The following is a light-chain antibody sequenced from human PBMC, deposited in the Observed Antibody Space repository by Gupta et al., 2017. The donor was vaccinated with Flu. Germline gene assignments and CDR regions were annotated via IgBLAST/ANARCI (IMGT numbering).Light chain of an antibody. V-gene: IGLV1-44*01. CDR3: ATWDDSLNGQGV. CDR1: SSDIGGNP. J-gene: IGLJ3*02. Sequence: SSDIGGNPVNWYQQLPGAAPKLLIYKNNQRPSGVPDRFSGSKSGTSASLAISGLQSEDEADYYCATWDDSLNGQGVFGAGTKLTVL. CDR2: KNN.